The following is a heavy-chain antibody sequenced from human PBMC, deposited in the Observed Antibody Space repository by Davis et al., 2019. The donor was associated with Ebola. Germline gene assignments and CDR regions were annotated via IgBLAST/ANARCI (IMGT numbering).Heavy chain of an antibody. CDR1: GFTFSSYG. CDR3: TTVGWTWELLHGY. J-gene: IGHJ4*02. CDR2: ISHDGSNK. V-gene: IGHV3-30*12. D-gene: IGHD1-26*01. Sequence: PGGSLRLSCAASGFTFSSYGMHWVRQAPGKGLEWVAVISHDGSNKFYADSVKGRFTVSRDDSKSTLYLQMNSLKTEDTAVYYCTTVGWTWELLHGYWGQGTLVTVSS.